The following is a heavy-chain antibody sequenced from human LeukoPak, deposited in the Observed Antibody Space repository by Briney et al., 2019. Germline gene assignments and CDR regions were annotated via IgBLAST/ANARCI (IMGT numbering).Heavy chain of an antibody. J-gene: IGHJ5*02. D-gene: IGHD2-15*01. Sequence: ASVKVSCKASGYTFTGYYMHWVRQAPGQGLEWMGWINPNSGGTNYAQKFQGRVTMTRDTSISTAYMELSRLRSDDTAVYYCARVKCGGSCVGPYNWFDPWGQGTLVTVSS. V-gene: IGHV1-2*02. CDR1: GYTFTGYY. CDR3: ARVKCGGSCVGPYNWFDP. CDR2: INPNSGGT.